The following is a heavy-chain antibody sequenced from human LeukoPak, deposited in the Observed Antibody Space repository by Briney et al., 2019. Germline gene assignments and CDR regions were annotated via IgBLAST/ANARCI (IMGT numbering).Heavy chain of an antibody. CDR3: AGGPDTVWGPL. V-gene: IGHV3-7*01. J-gene: IGHJ4*02. CDR2: IKQDGSDT. D-gene: IGHD5-18*01. Sequence: GGSLRLSCAASGFTFSSHAXXXXXXXPXXXXXGVANIKQDGSDTYYVDSVKGRFTISRDNAKNSLYLQMNSLRAEDTAVYYCAGGPDTVWGPLWGQGTLVTVSS. CDR1: GFTFSSHA.